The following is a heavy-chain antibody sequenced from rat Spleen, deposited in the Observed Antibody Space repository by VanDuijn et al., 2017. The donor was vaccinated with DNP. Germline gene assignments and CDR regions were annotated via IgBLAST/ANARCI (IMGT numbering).Heavy chain of an antibody. CDR1: GFTFSDYY. Sequence: EVQLVESGGGLVQPGRSLKLSCAASGFTFSDYYMAWVRQAPAKGLEWVAYIRYDGGSTYYGDSVKGRFTISRDNAKSTLYLQMNSLRSEDMATYYCVRWNSGHFDYWGQGVMVPVSS. CDR3: VRWNSGHFDY. D-gene: IGHD4-3*01. CDR2: IRYDGGST. V-gene: IGHV5-22*01. J-gene: IGHJ2*01.